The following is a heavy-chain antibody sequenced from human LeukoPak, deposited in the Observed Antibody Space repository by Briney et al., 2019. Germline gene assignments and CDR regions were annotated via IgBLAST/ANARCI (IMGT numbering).Heavy chain of an antibody. CDR3: ATSHRSSYTGGRFDY. Sequence: ASVTVSCTASGYTFTVYYMHWVRQAPGQGLEWMGWINPNSGGTNYAQKFQGRVAMTRDTSISTAYMELSRLRSDDTAVYYCATSHRSSYTGGRFDYWGQGTLVTVSS. J-gene: IGHJ4*02. V-gene: IGHV1-2*02. CDR2: INPNSGGT. D-gene: IGHD3-16*02. CDR1: GYTFTVYY.